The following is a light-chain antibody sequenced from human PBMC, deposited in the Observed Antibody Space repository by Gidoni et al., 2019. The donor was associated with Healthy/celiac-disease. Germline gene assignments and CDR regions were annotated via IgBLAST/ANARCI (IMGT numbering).Light chain of an antibody. Sequence: QSALTQPASVSGSPGQSITISCTGTSSDVGSYHLVSWYQQHPGKAPKLMIYEGSKRPSGVSNRFSGSKSGNTASLTISGLQAEDEADYYCCPGVFGGGTKLTVL. CDR3: CPGV. CDR1: SSDVGSYHL. J-gene: IGLJ3*02. CDR2: EGS. V-gene: IGLV2-23*01.